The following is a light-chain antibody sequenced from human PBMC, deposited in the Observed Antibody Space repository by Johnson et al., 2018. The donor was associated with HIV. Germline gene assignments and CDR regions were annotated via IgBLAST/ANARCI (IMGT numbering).Light chain of an antibody. V-gene: IGLV1-51*02. J-gene: IGLJ1*01. CDR1: TSNVGNNF. CDR2: ENN. CDR3: GTWDSSLSAYV. Sequence: QSVLTQPPSVSAAPGQKVTISCSGSTSNVGNNFVSWYQQFSGRAPKLLIYENNKRPSGIPDRFSGSKSGTSATLGITGLQTGDEADYYCGTWDSSLSAYVFGTGTKVTVL.